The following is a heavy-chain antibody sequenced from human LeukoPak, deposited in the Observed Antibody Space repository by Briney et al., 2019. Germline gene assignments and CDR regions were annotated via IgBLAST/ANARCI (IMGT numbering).Heavy chain of an antibody. CDR1: GFTFSSYA. D-gene: IGHD1-14*01. Sequence: GGSLRLSCAASGFTFSSYAMSWVRQAPGKGLEWVSSISGSDGTTYYADSVKGRFTISRDNSKYTLYLQMNSLRAEDTAVYYCAKGENPSYYYYMDVWGKGTTVTVSS. V-gene: IGHV3-23*01. J-gene: IGHJ6*03. CDR2: ISGSDGTT. CDR3: AKGENPSYYYYMDV.